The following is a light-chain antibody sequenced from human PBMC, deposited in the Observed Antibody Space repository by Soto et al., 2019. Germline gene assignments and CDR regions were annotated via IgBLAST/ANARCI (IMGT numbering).Light chain of an antibody. CDR1: SSNIGTHT. J-gene: IGLJ2*01. CDR3: SAYTITNTVV. CDR2: EVS. V-gene: IGLV2-14*01. Sequence: QSVLTQPPSASGTPGQSVTISCSGSSSNIGTHTVNWYQQIPGKVPKLLIYEVSNRPSGISNRFSGSKSGNTASLTISGLQAEDEADYSCSAYTITNTVVFGGGTKLTVL.